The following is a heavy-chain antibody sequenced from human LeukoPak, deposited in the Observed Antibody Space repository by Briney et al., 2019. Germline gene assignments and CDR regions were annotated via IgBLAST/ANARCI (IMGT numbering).Heavy chain of an antibody. D-gene: IGHD3-10*01. V-gene: IGHV3-21*01. J-gene: IGHJ5*02. CDR2: ISSSSSYI. CDR3: ARDARGSGSYSWFDP. Sequence: GGSLRLSCAASGFTFSSYSMNWVRQAPGKGLEWVSSISSSSSYIYYADSVKGRFTISRDNAKNSLYLQMNSLRAEDTAVYYCARDARGSGSYSWFDPWGQGTLVTVSS. CDR1: GFTFSSYS.